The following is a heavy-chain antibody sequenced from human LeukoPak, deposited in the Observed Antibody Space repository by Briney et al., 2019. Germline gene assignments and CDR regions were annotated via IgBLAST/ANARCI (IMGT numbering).Heavy chain of an antibody. CDR2: IYYSGST. CDR3: ARGSIAARRVQSFDY. D-gene: IGHD6-6*01. V-gene: IGHV4-59*12. J-gene: IGHJ4*02. CDR1: GGSISSYY. Sequence: SETLSLTCTVSGGSISSYYWSWIRQPPGKGLEWIGYIYYSGSTNYNPSLKSRVTISVDTSKNQFSLKLSSVTAADTAVYYCARGSIAARRVQSFDYWGQGTLVTVSS.